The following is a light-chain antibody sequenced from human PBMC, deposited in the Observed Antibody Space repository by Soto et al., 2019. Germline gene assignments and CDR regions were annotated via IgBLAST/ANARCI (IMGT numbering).Light chain of an antibody. Sequence: AIRMTQSPSSLSASTGDRVTITCRASQGISSYLAWYQQKPGKAPKLLIYDASSLESGVPSRFSGSGSGTEFTLTISSLQPDDFATYYCQQYNSYPGTFGQGTKVDNK. J-gene: IGKJ1*01. CDR1: QGISSY. CDR2: DAS. CDR3: QQYNSYPGT. V-gene: IGKV1-8*01.